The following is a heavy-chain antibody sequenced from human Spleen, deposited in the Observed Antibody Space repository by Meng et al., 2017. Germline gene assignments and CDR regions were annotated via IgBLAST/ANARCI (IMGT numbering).Heavy chain of an antibody. CDR2: IYHSGST. D-gene: IGHD6-13*01. CDR1: GYSISSGYY. J-gene: IGHJ4*02. Sequence: SETLSLTCAVSGYSISSGYYWGWIRQPPGKGLEWIGSIYHSGSTYYNPSLKSRVTISVDTSKNQFSLKVSSVTAADTAVYYCARFSSSWKQDWGQGTLVTVSS. CDR3: ARFSSSWKQD. V-gene: IGHV4-38-2*01.